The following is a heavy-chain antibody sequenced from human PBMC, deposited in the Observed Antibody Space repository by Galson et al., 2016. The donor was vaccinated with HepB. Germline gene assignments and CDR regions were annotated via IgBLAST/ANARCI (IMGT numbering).Heavy chain of an antibody. V-gene: IGHV4-4*02. CDR3: ARDRWVCSGGGCYPRMTKFDY. Sequence: ATLSLTCAVSGASISRSNWWSWVRPPPGQGLEWIGEIYHNGTTNYNPSLKSRVTITIDKSKNQFFLKVTSVTAAATAVYYCARDRWVCSGGGCYPRMTKFDYWGHGTLVTVSS. CDR1: GASISRSNW. CDR2: IYHNGTT. D-gene: IGHD2-15*01. J-gene: IGHJ4*01.